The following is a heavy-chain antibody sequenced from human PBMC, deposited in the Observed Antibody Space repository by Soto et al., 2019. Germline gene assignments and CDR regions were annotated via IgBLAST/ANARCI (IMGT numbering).Heavy chain of an antibody. V-gene: IGHV4-30-2*01. Sequence: SETLSITCAVSGGSISTGGYSWSWIRQPPGKGLEWIGYIYHSGSTYYNPSLKSRVTISVDTSKNQFSLKLSSVTAADTAVYYCARVFPWSAAGRDAFDLRGQGTMVPVS. CDR1: GGSISTGGYS. J-gene: IGHJ3*01. D-gene: IGHD6-13*01. CDR2: IYHSGST. CDR3: ARVFPWSAAGRDAFDL.